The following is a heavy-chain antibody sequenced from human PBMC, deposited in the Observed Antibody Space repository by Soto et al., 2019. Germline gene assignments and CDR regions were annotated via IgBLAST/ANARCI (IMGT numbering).Heavy chain of an antibody. CDR2: ISGSGGST. CDR1: GFTFSSYA. V-gene: IGHV3-23*01. CDR3: AKDIYGGSQDWLRFDY. Sequence: GGSLRLSCAASGFTFSSYAMSWVRQAPGKGLEWVSAISGSGGSTYYADSVKGRFTISRDNSKNTLYLQMNSLRAEDTAVYYCAKDIYGGSQDWLRFDYWGQGTLVTVSS. D-gene: IGHD1-26*01. J-gene: IGHJ4*02.